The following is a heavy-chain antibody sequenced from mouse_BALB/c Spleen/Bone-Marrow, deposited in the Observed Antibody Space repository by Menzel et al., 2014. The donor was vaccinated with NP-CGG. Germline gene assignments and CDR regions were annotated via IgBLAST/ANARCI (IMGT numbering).Heavy chain of an antibody. CDR3: ARFDDDYWGFAH. J-gene: IGHJ3*01. CDR2: IYPYSGNT. D-gene: IGHD2-3*01. CDR1: GYTFTDYN. Sequence: VQLQQSGPELVKPGAAVKISCRASGYTFTDYNMHWVKQSHGESLEWIGYIYPYSGNTAYNHRFKNKATLTVDNSSSTAHMELRSLTSEDSAVYYCARFDDDYWGFAHWGQGTLVTVSA. V-gene: IGHV1S29*02.